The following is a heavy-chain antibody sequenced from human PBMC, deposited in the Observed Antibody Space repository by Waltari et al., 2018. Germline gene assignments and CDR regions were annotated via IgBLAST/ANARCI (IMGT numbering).Heavy chain of an antibody. CDR2: IYYSGST. D-gene: IGHD6-6*01. J-gene: IGHJ4*02. CDR3: ARVVRGAGRRVFDY. CDR1: GGSISSSSYY. V-gene: IGHV4-39*07. Sequence: QLQLQESGPGLVKPSETLSLTCTVSGGSISSSSYYWGWVRQPPGKGLEWIGSIYYSGSTYYNPSLKSRVTISVDTSKNQFSLKLSSVTAADTAVYYCARVVRGAGRRVFDYWGQGTLVTVSS.